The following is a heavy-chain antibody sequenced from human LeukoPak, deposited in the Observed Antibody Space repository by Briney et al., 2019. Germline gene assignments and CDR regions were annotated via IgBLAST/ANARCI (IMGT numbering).Heavy chain of an antibody. CDR3: ARHELLRYFDWLSPPDY. D-gene: IGHD3-9*01. J-gene: IGHJ4*02. CDR2: IYYSGST. V-gene: IGHV4-39*01. CDR1: GGSISSSSYY. Sequence: SETLSLTCTVSGGSISSSSYYWGWIRQPPGKGRECIGCIYYSGSTYYNPSLKSRVTISVDTSKNQFSLKLSSVTAADTAVYHCARHELLRYFDWLSPPDYWGQGTLVTVSS.